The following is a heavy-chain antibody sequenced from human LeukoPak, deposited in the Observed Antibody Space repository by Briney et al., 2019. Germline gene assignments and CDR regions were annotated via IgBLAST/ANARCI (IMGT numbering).Heavy chain of an antibody. CDR1: GFTFSSYG. CDR2: ICGGGGNK. D-gene: IGHD3-10*02. V-gene: IGHV3-23*01. CDR3: AELGITMIGGV. J-gene: IGHJ6*04. Sequence: GGTLRLSCAASGFTFSSYGMSWVRQAPGKGLEWVSAICGGGGNKYYADSVKGRFTISRDNAKNSLYLQMNSLRAEDTAVYYCAELGITMIGGVWGKGTTVTISS.